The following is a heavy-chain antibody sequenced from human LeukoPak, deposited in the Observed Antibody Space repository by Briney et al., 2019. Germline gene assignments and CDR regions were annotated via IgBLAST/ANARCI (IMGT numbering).Heavy chain of an antibody. CDR2: IYYSGST. CDR1: GGSISSSSYY. D-gene: IGHD5-18*01. CDR3: AREGIQLWPRRAFDI. Sequence: SETLSLTCTVSGGSISSSSYYWGWIRQPPGKGLEWIGSIYYSGSTYYNPSLKSRVTISVDTSKNQFSLKPSSVTAADTAVYYCAREGIQLWPRRAFDIWGQGTMVTVSS. V-gene: IGHV4-39*07. J-gene: IGHJ3*02.